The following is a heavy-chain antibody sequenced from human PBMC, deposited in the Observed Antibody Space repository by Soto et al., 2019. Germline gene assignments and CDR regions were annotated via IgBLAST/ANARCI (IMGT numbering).Heavy chain of an antibody. D-gene: IGHD2-2*01. V-gene: IGHV4-39*01. Sequence: QLQLQESGPGLVKPSETLSLSCTVSGGSISSSNYYWGWIRQPPGKGLEWIGSIYSSGSSYYSPSLKSRATISVDTSKNEFSLRLSSVTAADTAVYYCARHGRSSWGNWFDPWGQGTLVTVSS. J-gene: IGHJ5*02. CDR3: ARHGRSSWGNWFDP. CDR2: IYSSGSS. CDR1: GGSISSSNYY.